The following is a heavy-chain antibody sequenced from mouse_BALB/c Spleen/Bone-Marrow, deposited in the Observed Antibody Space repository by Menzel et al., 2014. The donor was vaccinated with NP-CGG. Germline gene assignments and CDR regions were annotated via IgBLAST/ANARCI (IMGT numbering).Heavy chain of an antibody. CDR1: GYTFTSYW. CDR2: INPSTGYT. CDR3: ARYHYGYDGFAY. D-gene: IGHD2-2*01. V-gene: IGHV1-7*01. Sequence: VQLQQSGAELAKPGASVKMSCKASGYTFTSYWMHWVKQRPGQGLEWIGYINPSTGYTKYNQKFKDKATLTADKSSSTAYMQLSSLTSEDSAVYYCARYHYGYDGFAYWGQGTLVTVSA. J-gene: IGHJ3*01.